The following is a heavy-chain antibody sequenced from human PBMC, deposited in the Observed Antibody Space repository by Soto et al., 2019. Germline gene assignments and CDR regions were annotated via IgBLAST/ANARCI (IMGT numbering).Heavy chain of an antibody. CDR2: IDSSSSFI. CDR1: GFTFSSHA. V-gene: IGHV3-21*01. D-gene: IGHD3-10*01. J-gene: IGHJ4*02. CDR3: ARDPLWFGEIGYFDY. Sequence: EVQLVESGGGLVKPGGSLRLSCVASGFTFSSHAMNWVRQAPGKGLEWVSSIDSSSSFIYYADSVKGRFTISRDNAKNSVYLQMSSLRAEDTAVYYCARDPLWFGEIGYFDYWGQGALVTVSS.